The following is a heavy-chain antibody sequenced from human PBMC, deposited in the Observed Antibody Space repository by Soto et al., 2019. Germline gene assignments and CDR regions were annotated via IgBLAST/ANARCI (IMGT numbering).Heavy chain of an antibody. CDR2: ISWNSGSI. CDR1: GFTFDDYA. Sequence: GGSLRLSCAASGFTFDDYAMHWVRQAPGKGLEWVSGISWNSGSIGYADSVKGRFTISRDNAKNSLYLHMNSLRAEATALYYCAKDIGHGGNWGKKGSVVPYCGMNVWGQGTTVTVSS. CDR3: AKDIGHGGNWGKKGSVVPYCGMNV. V-gene: IGHV3-9*01. J-gene: IGHJ6*01. D-gene: IGHD7-27*01.